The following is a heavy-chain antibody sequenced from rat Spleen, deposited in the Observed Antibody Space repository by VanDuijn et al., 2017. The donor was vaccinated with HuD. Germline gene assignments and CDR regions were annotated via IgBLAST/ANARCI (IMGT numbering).Heavy chain of an antibody. D-gene: IGHD1-2*01. V-gene: IGHV5-22*01. CDR1: GFAFSDYN. CDR3: TTGTIAAPYWYFDF. Sequence: EVQLVESGGGLVQPGRSLKLSCAASGFAFSDYNMAWVRQAPEKGLEWVASISYEGSGTYYGDSVKGRFTFSRDNAKSTLYLQMDSLRSEDTATYYCTTGTIAAPYWYFDFWGPGTMVTVSS. CDR2: ISYEGSGT. J-gene: IGHJ1*01.